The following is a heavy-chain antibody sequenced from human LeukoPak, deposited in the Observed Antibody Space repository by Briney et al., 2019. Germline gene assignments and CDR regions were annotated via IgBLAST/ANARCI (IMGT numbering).Heavy chain of an antibody. CDR1: GGSFSGYY. D-gene: IGHD4-4*01. J-gene: IGHJ4*02. CDR2: INHSGST. Sequence: SETLSLTCAVYGGSFSGYYWSWIRQPPGKGLEWIGEINHSGSTNYNPSLKSRVTISVDTSKNQFSLKLSSVTAADTAVYYCARDHSNYGEDYWGQGTLVTVSS. V-gene: IGHV4-34*01. CDR3: ARDHSNYGEDY.